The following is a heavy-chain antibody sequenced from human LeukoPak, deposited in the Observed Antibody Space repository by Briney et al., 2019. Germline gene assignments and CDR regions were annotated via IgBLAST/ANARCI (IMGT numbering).Heavy chain of an antibody. V-gene: IGHV3-11*06. D-gene: IGHD6-19*01. CDR1: GFTVSGYY. CDR2: ISGSSSYT. CDR3: ARVRGSYTSGYYSIDY. Sequence: PGGSLRLSCAASGFTVSGYYMSWIRQAPGRGLEWVSYISGSSSYTNYADSVKGRFTISRDNAKNSLSLQMNSLRAEDTAVYYCARVRGSYTSGYYSIDYWGQGTLVTVSS. J-gene: IGHJ4*02.